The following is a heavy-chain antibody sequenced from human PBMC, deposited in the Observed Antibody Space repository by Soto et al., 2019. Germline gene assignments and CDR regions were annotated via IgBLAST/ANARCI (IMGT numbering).Heavy chain of an antibody. V-gene: IGHV1-69*08. CDR2: IIPILGIA. D-gene: IGHD3-10*01. CDR3: ARDTPRGDFDY. J-gene: IGHJ4*02. Sequence: QVQLVQSGAEVKKPGSSVKVSCKASGGTFSSYTISWVRQAPGQGLEWMGRIIPILGIANYAQKFQGRVTITADKSSSTAYMELSRPSSEDTAAYYCARDTPRGDFDYWGLGSLVTVSS. CDR1: GGTFSSYT.